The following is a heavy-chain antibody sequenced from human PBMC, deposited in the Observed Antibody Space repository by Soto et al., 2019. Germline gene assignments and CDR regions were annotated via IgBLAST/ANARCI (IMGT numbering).Heavy chain of an antibody. D-gene: IGHD6-19*01. CDR3: ARSSSGWNRKPHNWFVP. CDR1: GGSISSYY. Sequence: PSETLSLTCTVSGGSISSYYWSWIRQPPGKGLEWIGYIYYSGSTNYNPSLKSRVTISVDTSKNQFSLKLSSVTAADTAVYYCARSSSGWNRKPHNWFVPWGQGTLVTVSS. J-gene: IGHJ5*02. CDR2: IYYSGST. V-gene: IGHV4-59*01.